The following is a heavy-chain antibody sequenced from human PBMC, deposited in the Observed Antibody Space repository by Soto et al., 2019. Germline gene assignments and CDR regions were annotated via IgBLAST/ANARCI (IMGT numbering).Heavy chain of an antibody. J-gene: IGHJ6*02. V-gene: IGHV3-23*01. CDR3: VKGYSSSWYTPDV. CDR1: GFTFSDYA. D-gene: IGHD6-13*01. Sequence: EVQLLESGGGLVQPGGSLRLSCAASGFTFSDYAMSWVRQAPGKGLEWVSAITGGHTYYADSMKGRFTISRDNSKNTLYLQMSSLRVEDTAIYYCVKGYSSSWYTPDVWGRGTTVTVSS. CDR2: ITGGHT.